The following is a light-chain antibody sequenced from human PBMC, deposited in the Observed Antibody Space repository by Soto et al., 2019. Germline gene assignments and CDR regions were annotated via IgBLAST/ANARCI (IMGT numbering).Light chain of an antibody. Sequence: EIVMTQSPVTLSVSPGERATLSCRASQSVSSNLAWYQQKPGQAPRLLIYGASTRATGIPARFSGSRSGTEFTLTISSLQCEDFAVYYCQQYNNWPRTFGQGTKVEI. CDR1: QSVSSN. V-gene: IGKV3-15*01. CDR3: QQYNNWPRT. J-gene: IGKJ1*01. CDR2: GAS.